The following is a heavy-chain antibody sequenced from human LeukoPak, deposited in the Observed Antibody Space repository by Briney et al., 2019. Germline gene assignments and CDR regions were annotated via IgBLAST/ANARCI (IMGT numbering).Heavy chain of an antibody. D-gene: IGHD3-22*01. CDR3: AKEVTRIVVVIGAFDI. CDR1: GFTFSRYG. V-gene: IGHV3-30*18. Sequence: GGSLRLSCAASGFTFSRYGMHWVRQAPGKGLEWVAVISYDGSNKYYADSVKGRFTISRDNSKITLYLQMNSQRAEDTAVYYCAKEVTRIVVVIGAFDIWGQGTMVTVSS. CDR2: ISYDGSNK. J-gene: IGHJ3*02.